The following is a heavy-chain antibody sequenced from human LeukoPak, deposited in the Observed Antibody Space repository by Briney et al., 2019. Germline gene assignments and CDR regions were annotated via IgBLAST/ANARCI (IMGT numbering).Heavy chain of an antibody. V-gene: IGHV3-30*02. CDR2: IRYDGRNK. Sequence: GGSLRLSCAASRFTFSSYGMHWVRQAPGKGLEWVAFIRYDGRNKYYADSVKGRFTISRDNAKNSLYLQMNSLRAEDTAVYYCARGRTFDPWGQGTLVTVSS. J-gene: IGHJ5*02. CDR1: RFTFSSYG. CDR3: ARGRTFDP. D-gene: IGHD3/OR15-3a*01.